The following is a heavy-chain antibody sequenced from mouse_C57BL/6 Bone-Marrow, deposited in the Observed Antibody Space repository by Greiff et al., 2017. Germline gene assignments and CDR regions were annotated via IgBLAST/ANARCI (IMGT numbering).Heavy chain of an antibody. V-gene: IGHV1-55*01. J-gene: IGHJ1*03. CDR1: GYTFTSYW. CDR3: ARPYYSNYWYFDV. D-gene: IGHD2-5*01. CDR2: IYPGSGST. Sequence: VQLQQPGAELVKPGASVKMSCKASGYTFTSYWITWVKQRPGQGLEWIGDIYPGSGSTNYNEKFKSKATLTVDTSSSTAYMQRSSPTSEDSAVYYCARPYYSNYWYFDVWGTGTTVTVSS.